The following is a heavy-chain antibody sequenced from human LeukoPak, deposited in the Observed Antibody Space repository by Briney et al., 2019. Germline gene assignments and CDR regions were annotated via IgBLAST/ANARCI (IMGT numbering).Heavy chain of an antibody. CDR1: GFTFSSYA. J-gene: IGHJ5*02. D-gene: IGHD3-22*01. CDR3: ARLNRDNYYRNWFDP. Sequence: GGSLRLSCAASGFTFSSYAMHWVRQAPGKGLEYVSAISSNGGSTYYASSVKGRFTISRDNSKNTLYLQMGSLRAEDMAVYYCARLNRDNYYRNWFDPWGQGTLVTVSS. V-gene: IGHV3-64*01. CDR2: ISSNGGST.